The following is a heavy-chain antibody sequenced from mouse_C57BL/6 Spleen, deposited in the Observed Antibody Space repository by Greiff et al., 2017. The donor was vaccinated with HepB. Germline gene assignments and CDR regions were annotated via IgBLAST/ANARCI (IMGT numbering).Heavy chain of an antibody. Sequence: QVQLQQSGAELVRPGASVKLSCKASGYTFTDYYINWVKQRPGQGLEWIARIYPGSGNTYYNEKFKGKATLAAEKASSTAYMQLSSLTSEDSAVYFCARSGWDAVDYWGQGTTLTVAS. CDR3: ARSGWDAVDY. J-gene: IGHJ2*01. CDR2: IYPGSGNT. CDR1: GYTFTDYY. D-gene: IGHD4-1*01. V-gene: IGHV1-76*01.